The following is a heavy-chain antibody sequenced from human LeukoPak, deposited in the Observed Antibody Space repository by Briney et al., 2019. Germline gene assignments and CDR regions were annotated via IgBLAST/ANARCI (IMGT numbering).Heavy chain of an antibody. J-gene: IGHJ4*02. Sequence: GGSLRLSCAGSGFTFSNYGMHWVRQAPGKGPEWVAVISYDGTNKYYADSVKGRFTISRDNGRNSVYLQMTGLRIEDTATYFCARWLDGYTPLDYWGQGVLVTV. CDR1: GFTFSNYG. V-gene: IGHV3-30*03. D-gene: IGHD5-24*01. CDR2: ISYDGTNK. CDR3: ARWLDGYTPLDY.